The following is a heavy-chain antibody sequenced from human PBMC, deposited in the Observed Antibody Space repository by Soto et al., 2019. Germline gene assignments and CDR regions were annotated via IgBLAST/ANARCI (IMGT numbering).Heavy chain of an antibody. CDR2: IIPIFGTA. Sequence: ASVKVSCKASGGTFSSYAISWVRQAPGQGLEWMGGIIPIFGTANYAQKFQGRVTITADESTSTAYMELSSLRSEDTAVYYCARARGDVAAKTYYYYGMDVWGQGTTVTVSS. CDR3: ARARGDVAAKTYYYYGMDV. V-gene: IGHV1-69*13. J-gene: IGHJ6*02. CDR1: GGTFSSYA. D-gene: IGHD6-25*01.